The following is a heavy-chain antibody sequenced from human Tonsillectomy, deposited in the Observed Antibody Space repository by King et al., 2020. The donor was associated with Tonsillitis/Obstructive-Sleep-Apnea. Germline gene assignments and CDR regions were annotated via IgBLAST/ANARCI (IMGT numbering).Heavy chain of an antibody. D-gene: IGHD2-15*01. V-gene: IGHV3-33*01. CDR3: AAGSYCSGGNCFGGY. CDR1: GFSFSTYG. CDR2: IWYDGTNK. Sequence: VQLVESGGGVVQPGRSLRLSCAASGFSFSTYGMHWVRQAPGKGLEWVAVIWYDGTNKNYADSVMGRLTVSRDTSKNTLYLQMNSLRDEDTAVYYCAAGSYCSGGNCFGGYWGQGTLVIVSS. J-gene: IGHJ4*02.